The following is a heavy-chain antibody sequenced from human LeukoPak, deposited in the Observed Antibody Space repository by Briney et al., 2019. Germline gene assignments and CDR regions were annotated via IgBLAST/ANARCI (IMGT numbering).Heavy chain of an antibody. D-gene: IGHD6-13*01. CDR2: IKQDGSEK. V-gene: IGHV3-7*01. CDR3: ARRGMYSSSWTYFDS. J-gene: IGHJ4*02. Sequence: PGGSLRLSCAASGFTFGSQWMSWVRQAPGKGLEWVANIKQDGSEKYYVDSVKCRFTISRDNAKNSLYLQMNSLRAEDTAVYYCARRGMYSSSWTYFDSWGQGTLVTVSS. CDR1: GFTFGSQW.